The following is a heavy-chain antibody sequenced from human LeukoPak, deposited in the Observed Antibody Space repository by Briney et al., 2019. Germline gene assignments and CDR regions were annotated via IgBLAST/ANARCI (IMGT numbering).Heavy chain of an antibody. CDR3: ARGSSGDYVDY. CDR2: IYYSGST. CDR1: GGSISSGGYY. J-gene: IGHJ4*02. D-gene: IGHD2-21*01. Sequence: SQTLSLTCTVSGGSISSGGYYWSWIRQRPGEGLEWIGYIYYSGSTYYNPSLKSRVTISVDTSKNQFSLKLSSVTAADTAVYYCARGSSGDYVDYWGQGTLVTVSS. V-gene: IGHV4-31*03.